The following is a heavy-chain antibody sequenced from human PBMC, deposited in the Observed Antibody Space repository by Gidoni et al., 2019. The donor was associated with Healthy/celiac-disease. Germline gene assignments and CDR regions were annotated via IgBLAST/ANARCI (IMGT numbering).Heavy chain of an antibody. D-gene: IGHD3-22*01. CDR2: INPNSGGT. V-gene: IGHV1-2*04. J-gene: IGHJ4*02. CDR3: ARGANYYDSSGYYCDY. Sequence: GLEWMGWINPNSGGTNYAQKFQGWVTMTRDTPISTAYMELSRLRSDDTAVYYCARGANYYDSSGYYCDYWGQGTLVTVSS.